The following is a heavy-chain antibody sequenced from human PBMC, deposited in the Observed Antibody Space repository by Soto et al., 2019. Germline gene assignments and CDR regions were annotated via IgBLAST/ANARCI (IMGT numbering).Heavy chain of an antibody. Sequence: GGSLRLSGAASGFTFRNYGMNWVSQAPGKGLEWVSYIGIGSSTKYYADSVKGRFTISRDNAKNSLYLQMNSLRAEDTAVYYCARDQLYYNDISGRPLNAFDVWGQGTMVTVSS. CDR3: ARDQLYYNDISGRPLNAFDV. CDR2: IGIGSSTK. V-gene: IGHV3-48*01. CDR1: GFTFRNYG. J-gene: IGHJ3*01. D-gene: IGHD3-22*01.